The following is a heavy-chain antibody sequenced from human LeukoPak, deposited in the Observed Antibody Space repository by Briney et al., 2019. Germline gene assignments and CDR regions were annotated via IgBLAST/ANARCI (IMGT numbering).Heavy chain of an antibody. CDR1: GGSISSSSYY. Sequence: SETLSLTCTVSGGSISSSSYYWGWIRQPPGKGLEWIGSIYYSGSTYYNPSLKSRVTISVATSKNRFSLKLSSVTAADTAVYYCARDRALDDFWSGYSNAAYYYYYMDVWGKGTTVTVSS. CDR3: ARDRALDDFWSGYSNAAYYYYYMDV. J-gene: IGHJ6*03. V-gene: IGHV4-39*07. D-gene: IGHD3-3*01. CDR2: IYYSGST.